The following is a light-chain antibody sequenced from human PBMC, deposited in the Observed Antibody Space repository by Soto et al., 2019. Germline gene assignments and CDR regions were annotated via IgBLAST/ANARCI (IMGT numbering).Light chain of an antibody. CDR2: GAS. J-gene: IGKJ1*01. Sequence: EIVLTQSPVILSLSPGERATLSCRASESVGTYLAWYQQKPGQAPRLLISGASSRAADIPDRFSGSGSGTDFTLTINRLEPEDFAVYYCQQYDSSPRTFGQGTKVEIK. CDR3: QQYDSSPRT. V-gene: IGKV3-20*01. CDR1: ESVGTY.